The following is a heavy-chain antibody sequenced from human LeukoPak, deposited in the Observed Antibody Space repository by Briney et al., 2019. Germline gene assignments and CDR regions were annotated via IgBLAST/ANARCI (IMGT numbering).Heavy chain of an antibody. CDR2: IIPIFGTA. V-gene: IGHV1-69*13. CDR3: ARALARRVDTAMVGWFDP. CDR1: GGTFSSYA. J-gene: IGHJ5*02. Sequence: SVKVSCKASGGTFSSYAISWVRQAPGQGLEWMGGIIPIFGTANYAQKFQGRVTITADESTSTAYMELSSLRSEDTAVYYCARALARRVDTAMVGWFDPWGQGTLVTVSS. D-gene: IGHD5-18*01.